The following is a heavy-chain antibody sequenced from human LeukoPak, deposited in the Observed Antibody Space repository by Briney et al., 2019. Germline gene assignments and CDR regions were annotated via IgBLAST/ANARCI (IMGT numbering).Heavy chain of an antibody. D-gene: IGHD1-26*01. Sequence: GGSLRLSCAASGFTFSTYTMNWVRQAPGKGLEWVSSISSSSYIFYADSVKGRFTISRDNAKNSLYLQMNSLRAEDTAVYYCAKKSGRYQGYDAFDIWGQGTMVTVSS. CDR3: AKKSGRYQGYDAFDI. V-gene: IGHV3-21*04. CDR1: GFTFSTYT. J-gene: IGHJ3*02. CDR2: ISSSSYI.